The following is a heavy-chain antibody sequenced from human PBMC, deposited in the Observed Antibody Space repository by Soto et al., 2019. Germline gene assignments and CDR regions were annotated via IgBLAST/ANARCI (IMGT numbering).Heavy chain of an antibody. Sequence: LCHAASELNCRSHAVRRVSKTTGKGLEWVSAISGSGSSTYYADSVKGRFTISRDNSKNTLYLQMNSLRAEDTAVYYCAKDLATMVRGVTPYYYYGMDVWGQGTTVTVSS. CDR2: ISGSGSST. CDR1: ELNCRSHA. CDR3: AKDLATMVRGVTPYYYYGMDV. J-gene: IGHJ6*02. V-gene: IGHV3-23*01. D-gene: IGHD3-10*01.